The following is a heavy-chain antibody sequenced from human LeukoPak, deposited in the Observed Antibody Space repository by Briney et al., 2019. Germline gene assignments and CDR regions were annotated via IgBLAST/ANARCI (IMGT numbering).Heavy chain of an antibody. CDR1: GFTFDDYA. V-gene: IGHV3-9*01. J-gene: IGHJ5*02. CDR3: AKDGGGYSYGLYNWFDP. CDR2: ISWNSGSI. Sequence: GGSLRLSCAASGFTFDDYAMHWVRQAPGKGLEWVSGISWNSGSIGYADPVKGRFTISRDNAKNSLYLQMNSLRAEDTALYYCAKDGGGYSYGLYNWFDPWGQGTLVTVSS. D-gene: IGHD5-18*01.